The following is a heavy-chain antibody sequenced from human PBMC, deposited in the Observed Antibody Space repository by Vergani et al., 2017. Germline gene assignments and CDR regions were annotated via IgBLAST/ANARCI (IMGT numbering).Heavy chain of an antibody. Sequence: QVQLVESGGGVVQSGRSLRLSCAASRFTFSNYAMHWVRQAPGKGLEWVAVISYDGRNKYYADSVKGRFTISRDNSKNTLYLQMNSLRAEDTAVYYWARDLQGATDAFDIWGQGTMVTVSS. D-gene: IGHD1-26*01. V-gene: IGHV3-30*04. CDR3: ARDLQGATDAFDI. J-gene: IGHJ3*02. CDR1: RFTFSNYA. CDR2: ISYDGRNK.